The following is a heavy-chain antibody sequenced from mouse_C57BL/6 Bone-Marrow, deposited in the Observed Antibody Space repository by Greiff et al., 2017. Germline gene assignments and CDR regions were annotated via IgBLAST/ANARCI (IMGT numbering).Heavy chain of an antibody. D-gene: IGHD4-1*01. J-gene: IGHJ3*01. CDR2: ISYDGST. V-gene: IGHV3-6*01. CDR3: ARVNQTGTFAY. Sequence: EVQLQQSGPGLVKPSQSLSLTCSVTGYSITSGYYWNWIRQFPGNKLEWRGYISYDGSTNYKPSLKNRISITRDTSKNQLFLKLKSVTTEDTATYYCARVNQTGTFAYWGQGTLVTVSA. CDR1: GYSITSGYY.